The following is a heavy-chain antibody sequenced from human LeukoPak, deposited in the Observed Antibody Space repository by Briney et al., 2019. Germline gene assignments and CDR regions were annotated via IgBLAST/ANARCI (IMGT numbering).Heavy chain of an antibody. D-gene: IGHD3-3*01. CDR3: AKGQEDYDFWSGYYTGMGYFDY. J-gene: IGHJ4*02. Sequence: PGGSLRLSCAASGFTVSSNYMSWVRQAPGKGLEWVSAISGSGGSTYYADSVKGRFTISRDNSKNTLYLQMNSLRAEDTAVYYCAKGQEDYDFWSGYYTGMGYFDYWGQGTLVTVSS. CDR1: GFTVSSNY. CDR2: ISGSGGST. V-gene: IGHV3-23*01.